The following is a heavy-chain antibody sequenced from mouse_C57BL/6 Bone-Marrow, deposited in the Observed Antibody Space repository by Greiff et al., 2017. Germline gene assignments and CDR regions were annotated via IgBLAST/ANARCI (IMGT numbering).Heavy chain of an antibody. CDR3: ASLSKRGNY. D-gene: IGHD2-5*01. Sequence: EVKLMESGGDLVKPGGSLKLSCAASGFTFSSYGMSWVRQTPDKRLEWVATISSGGSYTYYPDSVKGRFTISRDNAKNTLYLQMSSLKSEDTAMYYCASLSKRGNYWGQGTTLTVSS. CDR1: GFTFSSYG. J-gene: IGHJ2*01. V-gene: IGHV5-6*01. CDR2: ISSGGSYT.